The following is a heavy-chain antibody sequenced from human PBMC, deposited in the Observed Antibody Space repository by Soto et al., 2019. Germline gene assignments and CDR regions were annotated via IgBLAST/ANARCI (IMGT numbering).Heavy chain of an antibody. CDR3: ARGDSTDCSNGVCSFFYNHELDG. D-gene: IGHD2-8*01. Sequence: GASVKVSCKASGYSFTDYHIHWVRQAPGQGLEWLGRINPKSGGTSTAQKFQGWVTMTTDTSISTASMELTRLTSDDTAIYYCARGDSTDCSNGVCSFFYNHELDGWGQGTTVAVSS. J-gene: IGHJ6*02. CDR2: INPKSGGT. V-gene: IGHV1-2*04. CDR1: GYSFTDYH.